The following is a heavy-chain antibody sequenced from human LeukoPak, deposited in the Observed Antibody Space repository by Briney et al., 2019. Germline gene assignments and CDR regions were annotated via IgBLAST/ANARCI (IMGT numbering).Heavy chain of an antibody. CDR3: ARVLSNYDLRRPDAFDI. D-gene: IGHD4-11*01. V-gene: IGHV1-18*01. J-gene: IGHJ3*02. CDR1: GYTFTSYG. Sequence: ASVKVSCKASGYTFTSYGISWVRQAPGQGLEWMGWISAYNGNTNYAQKLQGRVTMTTDTSTSTAYMELRSLRSDDTAVYYCARVLSNYDLRRPDAFDIWGQGTMVTVSS. CDR2: ISAYNGNT.